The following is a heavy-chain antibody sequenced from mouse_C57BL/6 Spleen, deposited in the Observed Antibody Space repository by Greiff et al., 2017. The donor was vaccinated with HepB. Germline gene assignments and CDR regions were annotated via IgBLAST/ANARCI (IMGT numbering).Heavy chain of an antibody. J-gene: IGHJ3*01. V-gene: IGHV5-4*03. D-gene: IGHD2-1*01. Sequence: DVMLVESGGGLVKPGGSLKLSCAASGFTFSSYAMSWVRQTPEKRLEWVATISDGGSYTYYPDNVKGRFTISRDNAKNHLYLQMSHLKSEDTAMYYCARSTRVKVFAYWGQGTLVTVAA. CDR3: ARSTRVKVFAY. CDR2: ISDGGSYT. CDR1: GFTFSSYA.